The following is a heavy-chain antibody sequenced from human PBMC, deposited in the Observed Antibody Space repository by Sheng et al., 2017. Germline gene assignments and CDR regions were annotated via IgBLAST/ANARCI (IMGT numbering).Heavy chain of an antibody. CDR1: GFTFSGYQ. Sequence: EVQLVESGGGLVLPRGSLRLSCAASGFTFSGYQMSWVRQAPGKGLEWILHINSGGNYKYYADSVQGRFTISRDNAKNSLYLQMNSLRAEDTAVYYCARENDAFDIWGQGTMVTVSS. CDR3: ARENDAFDI. V-gene: IGHV3-48*03. J-gene: IGHJ3*02. CDR2: INSGGNYK.